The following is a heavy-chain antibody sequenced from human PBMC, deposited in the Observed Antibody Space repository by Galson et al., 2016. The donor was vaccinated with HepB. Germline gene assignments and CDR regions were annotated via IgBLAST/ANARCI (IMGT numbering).Heavy chain of an antibody. J-gene: IGHJ4*02. CDR3: TKCRGYSSPGGVPGGPFDY. V-gene: IGHV3-30-3*02. Sequence: SLRLSCAASGFTLNNYALNWVRQAPGKGLEWVALISYYGSNRYYGDPVRGRFAISRDTSKNTAYLQMNSLRPEDTAVYYCTKCRGYSSPGGVPGGPFDYWGQGALITVSS. CDR2: ISYYGSNR. D-gene: IGHD6-13*01. CDR1: GFTLNNYA.